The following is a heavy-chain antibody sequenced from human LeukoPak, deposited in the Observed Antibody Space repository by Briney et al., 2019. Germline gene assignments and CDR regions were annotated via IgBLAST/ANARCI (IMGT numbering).Heavy chain of an antibody. J-gene: IGHJ4*02. V-gene: IGHV4-39*01. CDR3: AGHDFWSGYPKFDY. D-gene: IGHD3-3*01. Sequence: SETLSLTCTVSGDSISSSSYYWGWIRQPPGKGLEWIGSIYYSGSTYYNPSLKSRVTISVDTSKNQFSLKLSSVTAADTAVYSCAGHDFWSGYPKFDYWGRGTLVTVSS. CDR2: IYYSGST. CDR1: GDSISSSSYY.